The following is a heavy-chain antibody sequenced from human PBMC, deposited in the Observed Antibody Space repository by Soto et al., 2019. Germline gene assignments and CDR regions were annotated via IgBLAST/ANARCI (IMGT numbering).Heavy chain of an antibody. D-gene: IGHD3-22*01. CDR3: ARYYFDAGGYRYGMDV. CDR1: GFPLGNFS. CDR2: ISTSSTYI. V-gene: IGHV3-21*01. Sequence: GGSLRLSCAASGFPLGNFSMNWVRQAPGRGLEWVSFISTSSTYIYYADSVRGRFTISRDNSDNSLYLKMNNLRAEDTGIYYCARYYFDAGGYRYGMDVWGQGTAVTVSS. J-gene: IGHJ6*02.